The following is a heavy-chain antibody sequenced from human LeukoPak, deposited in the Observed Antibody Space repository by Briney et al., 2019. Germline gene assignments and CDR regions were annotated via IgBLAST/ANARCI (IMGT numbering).Heavy chain of an antibody. V-gene: IGHV1-2*02. J-gene: IGHJ4*02. CDR1: GYSFTGYF. CDR3: ARADEVDTAMVTSYYYDSSGYLFDY. Sequence: ASVKVSCKASGYSFTGYFIHWVRQAPGQGLEWMEWINPNSGGTNYAQKFQGRVTMTRDTSISTAYMELSRLRSDDTAVYYCARADEVDTAMVTSYYYDSSGYLFDYWGQGTLVTVSS. CDR2: INPNSGGT. D-gene: IGHD3-22*01.